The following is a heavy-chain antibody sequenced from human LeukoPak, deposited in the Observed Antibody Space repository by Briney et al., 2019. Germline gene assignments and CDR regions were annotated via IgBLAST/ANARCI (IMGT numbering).Heavy chain of an antibody. CDR2: IYSGGNT. CDR1: GFTFSSYE. Sequence: GGSLRLSCAASGFTFSSYEMNWVRQAPGKGLEWVSFIYSGGNTHYSDSVKGRFTISRDNSKNTLYLQMNSLRAEDTAVYYCARRAGEYSHPYDYWGQGTLVTVSS. D-gene: IGHD2/OR15-2a*01. CDR3: ARRAGEYSHPYDY. V-gene: IGHV3-53*01. J-gene: IGHJ4*02.